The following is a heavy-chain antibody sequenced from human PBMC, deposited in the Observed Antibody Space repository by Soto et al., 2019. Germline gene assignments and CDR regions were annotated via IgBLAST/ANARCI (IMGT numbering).Heavy chain of an antibody. V-gene: IGHV3-30*18. CDR1: GFTFSSYG. CDR2: ISYDGSNK. D-gene: IGHD3-3*01. J-gene: IGHJ4*02. Sequence: QVQLVESGGGVVQPGRSLRLSCAASGFTFSSYGMHWVRQAPGKGLEWVAVISYDGSNKYYADSVKGRFTISRDNSKNTLYLQMNSLRAEDTAVYYCAKELVWDDFWSGPLDYWGQGTLVTVSS. CDR3: AKELVWDDFWSGPLDY.